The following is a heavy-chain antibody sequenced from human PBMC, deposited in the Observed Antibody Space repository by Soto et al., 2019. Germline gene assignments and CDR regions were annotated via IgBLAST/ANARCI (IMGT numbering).Heavy chain of an antibody. Sequence: LSLTCAVSGGSISSSRWWNWVRRPPGKGLEWIGDIYQSGYANYVPSLKSRLTISVDRSKSQISLTLRSVTAADTAIYYCASRDPYGDYAHAFDVWGRGTMVTVSS. CDR1: GGSISSSRW. V-gene: IGHV4-4*02. CDR2: IYQSGYA. D-gene: IGHD4-17*01. J-gene: IGHJ3*01. CDR3: ASRDPYGDYAHAFDV.